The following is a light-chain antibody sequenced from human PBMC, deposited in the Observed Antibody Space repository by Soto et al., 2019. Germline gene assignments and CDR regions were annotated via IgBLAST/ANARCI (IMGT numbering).Light chain of an antibody. Sequence: QSVLTQPPSASGTPGQRVTISCSGSSSNIGSNTVNWYQQLPGTAPKLLIYSNNQRPSGVPDRFSGSKSGTSASLAISGLQSEEEADYYCAAWDDSLKGKVFGGGTQLTVL. J-gene: IGLJ2*01. CDR1: SSNIGSNT. V-gene: IGLV1-44*01. CDR3: AAWDDSLKGKV. CDR2: SNN.